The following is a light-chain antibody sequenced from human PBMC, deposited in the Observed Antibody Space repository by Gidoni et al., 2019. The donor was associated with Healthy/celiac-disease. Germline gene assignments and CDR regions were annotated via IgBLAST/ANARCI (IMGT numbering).Light chain of an antibody. CDR3: QQYDNLPIT. CDR2: DAS. V-gene: IGKV1-33*01. Sequence: DIPMTQSPSSLSASVGDRVTITCQASQDISNYLNWYQQKPGKAPKLLIYDASNLETGVPSRFSGSGSGTDFTCTISSLQPEDIATYYCQQYDNLPITFGGGTKVEIK. J-gene: IGKJ4*01. CDR1: QDISNY.